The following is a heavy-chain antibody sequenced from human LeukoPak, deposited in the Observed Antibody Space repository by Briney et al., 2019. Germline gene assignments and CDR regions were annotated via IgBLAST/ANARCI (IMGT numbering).Heavy chain of an antibody. CDR3: ARSSRDGYNLVHH. D-gene: IGHD5-24*01. V-gene: IGHV3-33*01. J-gene: IGHJ5*02. Sequence: GGSLRLSCEASEFIFSNYGMHWVRQAPGKGLEWVAVIWYDGSNKYYVDSVKGRFNSSRDDSKDTLYLQMNSLRAEDTAVYYCARSSRDGYNLVHHWRPVTLVTVSS. CDR1: EFIFSNYG. CDR2: IWYDGSNK.